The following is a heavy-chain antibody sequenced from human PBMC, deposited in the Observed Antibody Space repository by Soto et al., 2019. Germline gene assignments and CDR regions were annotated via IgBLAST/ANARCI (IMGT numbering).Heavy chain of an antibody. CDR3: TSLYYGH. V-gene: IGHV3-74*01. CDR2: INSDGSYT. J-gene: IGHJ4*02. Sequence: GGSLRLSCVASGSIFSNCWMYWVRQAPGMGLVWVSHINSDGSYTTYADSVKGRFTISRDNAKNTLYLQMNSLRAEDTAVYYCTSLYYGHWGQGTLVTVSS. D-gene: IGHD3-16*02. CDR1: GSIFSNCW.